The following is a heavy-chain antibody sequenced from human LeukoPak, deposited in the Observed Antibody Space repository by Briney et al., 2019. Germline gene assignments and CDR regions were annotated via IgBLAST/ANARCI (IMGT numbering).Heavy chain of an antibody. J-gene: IGHJ4*02. CDR1: GISFSSHG. CDR2: IWYDGSNI. D-gene: IGHD3-22*01. CDR3: ARARNDYDSNGFSFLDY. V-gene: IGHV3-33*01. Sequence: GGSLRLSCAASGISFSSHGMHWVRQAPGKGLEWVAVIWYDGSNIYYADSVKGRFTISRDNSKDTLYLQMNSLRAEDTALYYCARARNDYDSNGFSFLDYWGQGALVTVSS.